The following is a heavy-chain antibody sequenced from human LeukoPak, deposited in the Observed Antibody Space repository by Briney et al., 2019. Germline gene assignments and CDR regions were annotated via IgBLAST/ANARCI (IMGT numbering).Heavy chain of an antibody. CDR2: IYYSGST. J-gene: IGHJ4*02. CDR1: GGSISSSSYY. CDR3: ASAREILLWFGELLFDY. V-gene: IGHV4-39*07. Sequence: SETLSLTCTVSGGSISSSSYYWGWIRQPPGKGLEWIGSIYYSGSTYYNPSLKSRVTISVDTFKNQFSLKLSSVTAADTAVYYCASAREILLWFGELLFDYWGQGTLVTVSS. D-gene: IGHD3-10*01.